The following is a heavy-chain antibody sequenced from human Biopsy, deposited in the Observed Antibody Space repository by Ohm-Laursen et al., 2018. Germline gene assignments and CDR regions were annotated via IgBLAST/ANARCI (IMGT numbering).Heavy chain of an antibody. Sequence: SLRLSCAASGFTFDDFAMHWVRQRPGKGLEWVSGITWNSGHIAYADSVKGRFTISRDNAKNVLWLQMNSLRVDDTAMYYCVKDIRRYFYGMDVWGQGTTVTVS. V-gene: IGHV3-9*01. CDR1: GFTFDDFA. D-gene: IGHD3-10*01. CDR3: VKDIRRYFYGMDV. J-gene: IGHJ6*02. CDR2: ITWNSGHI.